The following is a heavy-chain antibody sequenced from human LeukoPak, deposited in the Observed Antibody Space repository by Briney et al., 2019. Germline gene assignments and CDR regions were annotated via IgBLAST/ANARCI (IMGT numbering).Heavy chain of an antibody. J-gene: IGHJ4*02. CDR3: TKVASSGSCYQSDY. CDR1: GLTFSSYA. Sequence: PGGSLRLSCVASGLTFSSYALTWVRQAPGKGLEWVSGLSGSAGSPYYADSVKGRFTISRDNSKNTLFLQMNNLRAEDTAIYYCTKVASSGSCYQSDYWGQGTLVTVSS. CDR2: LSGSAGSP. D-gene: IGHD2-15*01. V-gene: IGHV3-23*01.